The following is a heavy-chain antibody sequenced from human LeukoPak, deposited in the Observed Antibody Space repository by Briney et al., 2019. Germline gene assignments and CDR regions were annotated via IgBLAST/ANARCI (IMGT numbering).Heavy chain of an antibody. D-gene: IGHD4-17*01. V-gene: IGHV3-48*03. Sequence: PGRSLRLSCAASGFTFSSYEMNWVRQAPGKGLECISYISSSSSSIYYADSVKGRFTISRDNAKNSLYLQMNSLRDEDTAVYYCARGGHYGDYAAYWGQGTLVTVSS. CDR1: GFTFSSYE. CDR2: ISSSSSSI. CDR3: ARGGHYGDYAAY. J-gene: IGHJ4*02.